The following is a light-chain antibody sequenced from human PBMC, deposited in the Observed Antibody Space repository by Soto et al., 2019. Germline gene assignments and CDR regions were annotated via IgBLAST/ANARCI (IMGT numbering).Light chain of an antibody. Sequence: DIVMTQSPDSLAASLGERATINCKSSQSVLYSSNNKNYLAWYQQKPGQPPKLLMYWASTRESGVPDRFSGSGSGTDFPLTIRSLQAEDGAVYYCQQYYSTPPVTFGGGTKVEIK. CDR1: QSVLYSSNNKNY. V-gene: IGKV4-1*01. CDR3: QQYYSTPPVT. CDR2: WAS. J-gene: IGKJ4*01.